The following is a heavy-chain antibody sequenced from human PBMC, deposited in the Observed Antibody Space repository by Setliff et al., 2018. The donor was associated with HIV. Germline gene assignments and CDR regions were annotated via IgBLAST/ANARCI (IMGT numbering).Heavy chain of an antibody. CDR2: IYYSGTT. J-gene: IGHJ4*02. Sequence: SETLSLTCSVSGASVVSGGYYWSWIRQHPEKGLEWIGYIYYSGTTTYNPSLRSRVTISLDTSLNQFSLKVNSVTAADTAVYYCASSTRKYFDFWSDTRTTYPPYYFDYWGQGALVTVSS. D-gene: IGHD3-3*01. V-gene: IGHV4-31*03. CDR3: ASSTRKYFDFWSDTRTTYPPYYFDY. CDR1: GASVVSGGYY.